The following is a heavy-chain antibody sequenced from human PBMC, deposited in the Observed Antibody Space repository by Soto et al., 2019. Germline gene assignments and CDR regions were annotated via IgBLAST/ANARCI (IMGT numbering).Heavy chain of an antibody. CDR2: TYYRSKWIH. V-gene: IGHV6-1*01. J-gene: IGHJ6*02. Sequence: SQTLSLTCDISVDSVSSSSAAWNWIRQSPARGLEWLGRTYYRSKWIHEYTVSMESRITINPDTSKNQFSLHIYSVTPEDTSVYYSAGVIWFRAMDVWGQGTPVTVSS. CDR1: VDSVSSSSAA. D-gene: IGHD3-22*01. CDR3: AGVIWFRAMDV.